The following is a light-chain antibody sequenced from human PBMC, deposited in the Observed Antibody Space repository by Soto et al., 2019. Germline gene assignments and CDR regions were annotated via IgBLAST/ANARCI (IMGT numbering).Light chain of an antibody. CDR3: SSYAGSNNFVV. J-gene: IGLJ2*01. CDR1: SSDVGGYNY. Sequence: QSALTQPRSASGSPGQSVTISCTGTSSDVGGYNYVSWYQQHPGKAPKLMIFEVTKRPSGVPDRFSGSKSGNTASLTVSGLQAEDEAAYYCSSYAGSNNFVVFGGGTKLTVL. V-gene: IGLV2-8*01. CDR2: EVT.